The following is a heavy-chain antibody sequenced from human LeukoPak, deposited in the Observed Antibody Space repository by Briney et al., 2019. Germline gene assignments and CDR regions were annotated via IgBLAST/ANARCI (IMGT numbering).Heavy chain of an antibody. V-gene: IGHV3-23*01. J-gene: IGHJ4*02. CDR2: ISGRSSST. CDR3: AKRSDYSGDWNHLDY. Sequence: GGSLGLSCAASGFTFASYGMGWVRQAPGKGLEWVSAISGRSSSTYYAASVKGRFTISRDNSKNTLYLQMNSLRAEDTAVYYCAKRSDYSGDWNHLDYWGQGTPVTVSS. D-gene: IGHD4-23*01. CDR1: GFTFASYG.